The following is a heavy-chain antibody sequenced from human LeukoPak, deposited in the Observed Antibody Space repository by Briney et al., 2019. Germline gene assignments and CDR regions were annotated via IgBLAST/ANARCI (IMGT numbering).Heavy chain of an antibody. CDR1: GGSISGSSYY. V-gene: IGHV4-39*01. Sequence: PSETLSLTCTVSGGSISGSSYYWGWIRQSPGKGLEWIGSIYYSGSTYYNPSLKSRVTISVDTSKNQFSVRLSSVTAADTAVYYCARHGSDSGNYHKGPFGYWGQGTLVTVSS. D-gene: IGHD3-10*01. CDR3: ARHGSDSGNYHKGPFGY. J-gene: IGHJ4*02. CDR2: IYYSGST.